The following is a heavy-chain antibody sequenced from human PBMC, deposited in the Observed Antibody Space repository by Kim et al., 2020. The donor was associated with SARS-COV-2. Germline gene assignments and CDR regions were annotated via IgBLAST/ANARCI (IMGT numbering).Heavy chain of an antibody. CDR2: ISWDGGST. CDR1: GFTFDDYT. CDR3: AKDTGDSSSWDYGMDV. J-gene: IGHJ6*02. V-gene: IGHV3-43*01. D-gene: IGHD6-13*01. Sequence: GGSLRLSCAASGFTFDDYTMHWVRQAPGKGLEWVSLISWDGGSTYYADSVTGRFTISRDNSKNSLYLQMNSLRTEDTALYYYAKDTGDSSSWDYGMDVWGQGTTVTVSS.